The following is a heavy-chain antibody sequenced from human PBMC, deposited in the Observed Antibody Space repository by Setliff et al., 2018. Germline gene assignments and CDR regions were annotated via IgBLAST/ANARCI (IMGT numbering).Heavy chain of an antibody. CDR3: ARQRVVVGAPSWFDP. D-gene: IGHD2-15*01. CDR2: VSFFGAS. V-gene: IGHV4-39*07. CDR1: DVSISDTTYY. J-gene: IGHJ5*02. Sequence: PSETLSLTCSVSDVSISDTTYYWAWVRQPPGKGLEWIGTVSFFGASYSNPSLRSRLTISLDKSGNRFSLNLTSVTAADTAVYYCARQRVVVGAPSWFDPWGQGTLVTVSS.